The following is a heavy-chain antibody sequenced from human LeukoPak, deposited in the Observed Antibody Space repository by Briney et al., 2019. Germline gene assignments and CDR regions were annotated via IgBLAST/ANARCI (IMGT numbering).Heavy chain of an antibody. CDR1: GGSISSGSYY. CDR2: IYTSGST. D-gene: IGHD3-22*01. CDR3: ARSSYYDSSG. Sequence: SETLSLTCTVSGGSISSGSYYWSWIRQPAGKGLEWIGRIYTSGSTNYNPSLKSRVTISVDTSKNQFSLKLSSVTAADTAVYYCARSSYYDSSGWGQGTLVTVSS. J-gene: IGHJ4*02. V-gene: IGHV4-61*02.